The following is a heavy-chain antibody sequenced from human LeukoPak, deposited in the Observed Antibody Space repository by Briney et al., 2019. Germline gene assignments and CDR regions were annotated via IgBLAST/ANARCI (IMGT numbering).Heavy chain of an antibody. J-gene: IGHJ3*02. V-gene: IGHV3-20*04. CDR3: ARRSIVVVTAISDAFDI. CDR1: GFTFDDYG. D-gene: IGHD2-21*02. CDR2: INWNGGST. Sequence: RPGGSLRLSCAASGFTFDDYGMSWVRQAPGKGLEWVSGINWNGGSTGYADSVKGRFTISRDNAKNSLYLQMNSLRAEDTALYYCARRSIVVVTAISDAFDIWGQGTMVTVSS.